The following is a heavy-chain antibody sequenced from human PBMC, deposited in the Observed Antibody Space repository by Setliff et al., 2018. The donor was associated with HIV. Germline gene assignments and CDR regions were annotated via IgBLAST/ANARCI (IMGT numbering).Heavy chain of an antibody. J-gene: IGHJ4*02. D-gene: IGHD3-10*01. CDR1: GGSISNYY. CDR2: IFYSGTT. V-gene: IGHV4-39*01. CDR3: ASEGPDYLPLL. Sequence: SETLSLTCTVSGGSISNYYWSWIRQSPGKGLELIGSIFYSGTTYYNPSLRSRVTISVDTSKNQFSLRLSSVTAADTSLYYCASEGPDYLPLLWGQGTLVTVSS.